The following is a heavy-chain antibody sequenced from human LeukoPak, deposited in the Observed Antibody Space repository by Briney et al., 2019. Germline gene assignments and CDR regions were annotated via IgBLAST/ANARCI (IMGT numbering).Heavy chain of an antibody. V-gene: IGHV1-46*01. J-gene: IGHJ4*02. Sequence: ASVKVSCKVSGYSFTSNYIHWVRQAPGQGLEWMGMIYPRDGSTSYAQRFQDRVTVTRDTSTSTAYMELSRLRSDDTAVYYCARDSYGDYDYWGQGTLVTVSS. CDR1: GYSFTSNY. CDR3: ARDSYGDYDY. D-gene: IGHD4-17*01. CDR2: IYPRDGST.